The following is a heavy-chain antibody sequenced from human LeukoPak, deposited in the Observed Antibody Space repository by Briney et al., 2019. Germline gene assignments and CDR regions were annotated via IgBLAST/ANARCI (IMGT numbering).Heavy chain of an antibody. CDR1: GYTFTGYY. CDR3: ASGSSFDSSGRGFDY. V-gene: IGHV1-2*02. J-gene: IGHJ4*02. D-gene: IGHD3-22*01. CDR2: INPNSGGT. Sequence: ASVKVSCKASGYTFTGYYTHWVRQAPGQGLEWMGWINPNSGGTNYAQKFQGRVTMTRDTSISTAYMELSRLRFDDTAVYYCASGSSFDSSGRGFDYWGQGTLVTVSS.